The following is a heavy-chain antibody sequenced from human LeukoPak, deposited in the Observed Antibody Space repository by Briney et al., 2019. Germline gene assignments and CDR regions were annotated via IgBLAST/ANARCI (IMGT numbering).Heavy chain of an antibody. V-gene: IGHV3-21*01. D-gene: IGHD1-26*01. Sequence: EAGGSLRLSCAASGFTFSSYSMNWVRQAPGKGLEWVSSISSSSSYIYYADSVKGRFTISRDNAKNSLYLQMNSLRAEDTAVYYCARETQGWELLNFFDYWGQGTLVTVSS. CDR3: ARETQGWELLNFFDY. J-gene: IGHJ4*02. CDR2: ISSSSSYI. CDR1: GFTFSSYS.